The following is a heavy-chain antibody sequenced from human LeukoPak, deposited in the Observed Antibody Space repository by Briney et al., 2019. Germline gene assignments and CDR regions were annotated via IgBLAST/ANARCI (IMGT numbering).Heavy chain of an antibody. Sequence: ASVKVSCKASGYTFTGYYMHWVRQAPGQGLEWMGWINPNSGGTNYAQKFQGRVTMTRDTSISTAYMELSRLRSDDTAVYYCARVRFLEWPEAFDYWGQGTLSPSPQ. V-gene: IGHV1-2*02. CDR3: ARVRFLEWPEAFDY. J-gene: IGHJ4*02. D-gene: IGHD3-3*01. CDR1: GYTFTGYY. CDR2: INPNSGGT.